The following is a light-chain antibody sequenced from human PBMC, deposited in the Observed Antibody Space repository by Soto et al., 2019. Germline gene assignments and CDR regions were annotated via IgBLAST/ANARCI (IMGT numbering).Light chain of an antibody. J-gene: IGKJ2*01. CDR2: QAS. CDR1: QSVGNW. V-gene: IGKV1-5*03. Sequence: IQMTQSPSTLSASVGDSVTITCRASQSVGNWLAWYQQKPGKVPKLLIFQASTLETGVPSRFSGSGSGTEFTLSISSLQPDDFATYSCQHYDVYPYTFGQGTKLEIK. CDR3: QHYDVYPYT.